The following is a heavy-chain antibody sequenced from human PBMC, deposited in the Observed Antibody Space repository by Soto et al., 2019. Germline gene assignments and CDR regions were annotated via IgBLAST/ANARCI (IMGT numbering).Heavy chain of an antibody. CDR1: GFTFSGYG. CDR3: AGIFWSGYYY. Sequence: GGSLRLSCAASGFTFSGYGMHWVRLAPGKGLEWVAVISYDGSNKYYADSVKGRFTISRDNSKNTLYLQMNSLRAEDTAVYYCAGIFWSGYYYWGQGTLVTVSS. J-gene: IGHJ4*02. D-gene: IGHD3-3*01. V-gene: IGHV3-30*03. CDR2: ISYDGSNK.